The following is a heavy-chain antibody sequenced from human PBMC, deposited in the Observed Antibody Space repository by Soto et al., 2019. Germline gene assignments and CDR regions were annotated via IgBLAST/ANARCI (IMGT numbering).Heavy chain of an antibody. D-gene: IGHD3-22*01. J-gene: IGHJ4*02. CDR2: INADGSEK. V-gene: IGHV3-43*02. CDR3: AKAKFYYDSSPYDS. CDR1: GFTFADYA. Sequence: VQMVESGGGVVHPGGSLRLSCAVSGFTFADYAVHWFRQSAGKGLEWVSFINADGSEKYYADTVRGRFTISRDNSKDSFYLQMNSLRLEDTAMYYCAKAKFYYDSSPYDSWGQGTLVTVSS.